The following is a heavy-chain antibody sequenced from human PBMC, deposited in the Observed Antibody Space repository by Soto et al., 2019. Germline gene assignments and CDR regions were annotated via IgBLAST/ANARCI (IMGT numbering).Heavy chain of an antibody. CDR3: ARQGGMDV. V-gene: IGHV5-51*01. J-gene: IGHJ6*02. Sequence: PVESLKISCKGSGYSFNTYWINWVRQMPGKGLEWMGIIYPGDSDTRYSPSFQGQVTISVDKSISTTYLQWSSLKASDTAIYYCARQGGMDVWGQGTTVTVSS. CDR2: IYPGDSDT. CDR1: GYSFNTYW.